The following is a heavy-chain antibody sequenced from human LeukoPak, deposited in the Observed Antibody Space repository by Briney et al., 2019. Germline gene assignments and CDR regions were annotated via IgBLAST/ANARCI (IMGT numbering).Heavy chain of an antibody. CDR3: ARESGTWFGEFFDY. D-gene: IGHD3-10*01. V-gene: IGHV3-7*01. J-gene: IGHJ4*02. CDR1: GFTFSSYW. Sequence: PGGSLRLSCAASGFTFSSYWMSWVRQAPGKGLEWVANIKQDGSEKYYVDSVKGRFTISRDNAKNSLYLQMNSLRAEDTAVYYCARESGTWFGEFFDYWGQGTLVAVSS. CDR2: IKQDGSEK.